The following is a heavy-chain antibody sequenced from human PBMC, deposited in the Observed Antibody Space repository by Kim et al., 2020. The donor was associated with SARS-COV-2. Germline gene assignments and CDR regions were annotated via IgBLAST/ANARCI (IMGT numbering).Heavy chain of an antibody. CDR2: ISGSGGST. CDR3: AKDRQLATETTNFDY. CDR1: GFTFSSYA. V-gene: IGHV3-23*01. J-gene: IGHJ4*02. Sequence: GGSLRLSCAASGFTFSSYAMSWVRQAPGKGLEWVSGISGSGGSTYYADSVKGRFTIFRDNSKNTLHLEMNSLRAEDTAVYYCAKDRQLATETTNFDYWGQGTLVTVSS. D-gene: IGHD4-17*01.